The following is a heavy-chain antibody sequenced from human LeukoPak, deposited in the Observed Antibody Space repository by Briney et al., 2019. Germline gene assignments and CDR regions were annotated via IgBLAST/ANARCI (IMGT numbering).Heavy chain of an antibody. CDR2: IYYSGST. CDR1: GVSISSSSYY. CDR3: ARQTYYYDSSGHPYWYFDL. Sequence: SETLSLTCTVAGVSISSSSYYWGWIRQPPGKGLEWIVTIYYSGSTYYNPSLKSRLTMSVDTSKNQFSLKLSSVTVAATAIYYCARQTYYYDSSGHPYWYFDLWGRGTLVTVSS. D-gene: IGHD3-22*01. J-gene: IGHJ2*01. V-gene: IGHV4-39*01.